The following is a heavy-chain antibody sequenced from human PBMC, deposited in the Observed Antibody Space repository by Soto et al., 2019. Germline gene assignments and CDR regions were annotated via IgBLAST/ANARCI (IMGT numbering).Heavy chain of an antibody. CDR1: GFTFSSYG. V-gene: IGHV3-23*04. D-gene: IGHD4-4*01. J-gene: IGHJ4*02. CDR3: ATTVTVFL. Sequence: VQLVESGGGVVQPGRSLRLSCAASGFTFSSYGMHWVRQAPGKGLEWVSAISGGDTTYYADSVKGRFTISRDNSRNTLHLQMNRLRAEDTAVYYCATTVTVFLWGQGTLVTVSS. CDR2: ISGGDTT.